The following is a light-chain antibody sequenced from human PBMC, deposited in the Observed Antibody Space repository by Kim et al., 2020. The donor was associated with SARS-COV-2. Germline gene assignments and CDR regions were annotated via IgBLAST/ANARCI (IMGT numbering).Light chain of an antibody. J-gene: IGLJ2*01. V-gene: IGLV2-23*02. Sequence: QSITSSCTGTSRDVGNYNLVSWYQQLPGKAPKLIIFEVSKRPSGVSNRFSGSKSGDTASLTISGLQAEDEGDYYCCSYAGSSTFVVFGGGTQLTVL. CDR1: SRDVGNYNL. CDR2: EVS. CDR3: CSYAGSSTFVV.